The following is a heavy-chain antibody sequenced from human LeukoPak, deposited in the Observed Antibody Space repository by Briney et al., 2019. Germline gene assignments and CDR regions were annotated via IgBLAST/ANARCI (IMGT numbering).Heavy chain of an antibody. CDR2: IYPGDSDT. D-gene: IGHD3-22*01. Sequence: PGASLQISCKGSGSIFTSYWIGWVRPLPGKGLEWMGIIYPGDSDTRYSLSFQGQVTISADKSISTAYLQWSSLKASDTAMYYCARSMPSSGYTFDYWGQGTLVTVSS. V-gene: IGHV5-51*01. CDR1: GSIFTSYW. CDR3: ARSMPSSGYTFDY. J-gene: IGHJ4*02.